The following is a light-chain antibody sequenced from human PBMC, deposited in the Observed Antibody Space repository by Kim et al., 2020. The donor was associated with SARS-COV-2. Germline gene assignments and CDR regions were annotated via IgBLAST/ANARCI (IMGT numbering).Light chain of an antibody. CDR1: QRVINRY. V-gene: IGKV3-20*01. CDR2: AAS. Sequence: EIVLTQSPRTLSLSAGERVTLSCRTSQRVINRYLAWYQGKPGQAPRLLIYAASTRATGIPDRFRGGGSGTDFTLTITRLEPEDFGVYYCQQYGSSPLTFGGGTKLEI. CDR3: QQYGSSPLT. J-gene: IGKJ4*01.